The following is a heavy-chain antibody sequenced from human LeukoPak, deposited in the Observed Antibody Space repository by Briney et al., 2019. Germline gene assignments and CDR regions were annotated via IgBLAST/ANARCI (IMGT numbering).Heavy chain of an antibody. CDR2: INPTGGST. Sequence: ASVKVSCKASGYTFTSYYMHWVRQAPGQGLEWMGLINPTGGSTGYAQKFQGRVTMTRDMSTSTDYMGLSSLRSEDTAIYYCARDNSVGDNAWWFDPWGQGTLVTVSS. CDR1: GYTFTSYY. CDR3: ARDNSVGDNAWWFDP. D-gene: IGHD1-26*01. V-gene: IGHV1-46*01. J-gene: IGHJ5*02.